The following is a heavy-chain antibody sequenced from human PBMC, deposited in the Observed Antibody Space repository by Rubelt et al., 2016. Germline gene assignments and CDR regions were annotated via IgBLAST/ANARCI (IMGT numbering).Heavy chain of an antibody. CDR1: GGSISSSNW. D-gene: IGHD5-24*01. CDR3: ARGGGDGYNDY. Sequence: QVQLQESGPGLVKPSGTLSLTCAVSGGSISSSNWWSWVRQPPGKGLEWIGDIYHSGSTYYNPSLKSRVTMSVDTSKNQFSRKLTAVTAADTAVYYCARGGGDGYNDYWGQGTLVTVSS. CDR2: IYHSGST. J-gene: IGHJ4*02. V-gene: IGHV4-4*02.